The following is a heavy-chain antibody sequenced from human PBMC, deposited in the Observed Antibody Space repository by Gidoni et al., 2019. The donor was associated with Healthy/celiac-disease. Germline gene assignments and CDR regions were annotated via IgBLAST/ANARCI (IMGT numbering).Heavy chain of an antibody. J-gene: IGHJ4*02. CDR3: ARTPRPRAVAGRFGFDY. Sequence: QLQLQESGPGLVKPSETLSLTCTVSGGSISSSSYYWGWIRQPPGKGLEWIGSIYYSGSTYYNPSLKSRVTISVDTSKNQFSLKLSSVTAADTAVYYCARTPRPRAVAGRFGFDYWGQGTLVTVSS. CDR1: GGSISSSSYY. V-gene: IGHV4-39*01. CDR2: IYYSGST. D-gene: IGHD6-19*01.